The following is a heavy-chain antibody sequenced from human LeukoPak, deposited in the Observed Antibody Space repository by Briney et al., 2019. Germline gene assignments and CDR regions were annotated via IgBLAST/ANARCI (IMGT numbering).Heavy chain of an antibody. CDR3: ARGSGWYNY. J-gene: IGHJ4*02. CDR1: GGSFSGYY. D-gene: IGHD6-19*01. Sequence: SETLSLTCAVYGGSFSGYYWSWIRQPPGKGLEWIGEINHSGSTNYNPSLKSRVTISVDTSKNQFSLKLSSATAADTAVYYCARGSGWYNYWGQGTLVTVSS. V-gene: IGHV4-34*01. CDR2: INHSGST.